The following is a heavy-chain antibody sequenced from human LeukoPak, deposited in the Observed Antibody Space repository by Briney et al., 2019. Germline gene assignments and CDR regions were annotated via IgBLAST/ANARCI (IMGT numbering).Heavy chain of an antibody. Sequence: GGSLRLPCAASGFTFSSYAMSWVRQAPGKGLEWVSAISGSGGSTYYADSVKGRFTISRDNSKNTLYLQMNSLRAEDTAVYYCAKDREGYCSGGSCYESYYFDYWGQGTLVTVSS. CDR1: GFTFSSYA. CDR2: ISGSGGST. J-gene: IGHJ4*02. V-gene: IGHV3-23*01. D-gene: IGHD2-15*01. CDR3: AKDREGYCSGGSCYESYYFDY.